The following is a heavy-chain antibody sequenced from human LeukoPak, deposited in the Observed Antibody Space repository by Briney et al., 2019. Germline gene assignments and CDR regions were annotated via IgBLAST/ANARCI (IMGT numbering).Heavy chain of an antibody. J-gene: IGHJ1*01. V-gene: IGHV1-69*01. Sequence: SMKLSCKTSGDSFTTYSISWVRHPPAQGLEWMGDIATMFEKATYARKFQGRVTMTADQSTSTVYMELSSLESDDTAIYYCAREVIVHHPAFGDWGQGTQVTVSS. D-gene: IGHD2-15*01. CDR2: IATMFEKA. CDR3: AREVIVHHPAFGD. CDR1: GDSFTTYS.